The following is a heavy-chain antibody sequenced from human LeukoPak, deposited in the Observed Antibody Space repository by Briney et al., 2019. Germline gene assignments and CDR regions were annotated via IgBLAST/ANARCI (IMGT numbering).Heavy chain of an antibody. J-gene: IGHJ4*02. D-gene: IGHD4-11*01. CDR2: IYDTGST. CDR3: ARSYSNYYYFDY. Sequence: SETLSLTCSVSGDSMFSRYWSWIRQPPGKGLEWIGYIYDTGSTKYNPSLKSRVTMSIDTYKNQFSMKLRSVTAADTAVYYCARSYSNYYYFDYWGQGTLVTVSS. CDR1: GDSMFSRY. V-gene: IGHV4-59*11.